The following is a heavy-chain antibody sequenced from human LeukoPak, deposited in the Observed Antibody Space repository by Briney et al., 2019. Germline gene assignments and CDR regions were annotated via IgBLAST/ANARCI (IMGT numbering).Heavy chain of an antibody. CDR2: IKPDGSEK. D-gene: IGHD6-13*01. J-gene: IGHJ6*03. V-gene: IGHV3-7*01. CDR1: GFTFSSYW. Sequence: QPGGSLRLSCAASGFTFSSYWMSWVRQAPGKGLEWVANIKPDGSEKYYVDSVKGRFTVYRDNAKNTLYLQMNSLGAEDTAVYYCARVLYSSSRSAGMDVWGKGTTVTISS. CDR3: ARVLYSSSRSAGMDV.